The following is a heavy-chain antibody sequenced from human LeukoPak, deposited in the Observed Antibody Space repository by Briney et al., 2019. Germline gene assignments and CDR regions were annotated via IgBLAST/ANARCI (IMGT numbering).Heavy chain of an antibody. CDR3: ATGLAYCGGDCYPGWFDP. Sequence: SETLSLTCTVSGGSISSSSYYWGWIRQPPGKGLEWIGSIYYSGSTYYNPSLKSRATISVDTSKNRFSLKLSSVTAADTSVYYCATGLAYCGGDCYPGWFDPWGQGTLVTVSS. V-gene: IGHV4-39*01. CDR1: GGSISSSSYY. CDR2: IYYSGST. D-gene: IGHD2-21*02. J-gene: IGHJ5*02.